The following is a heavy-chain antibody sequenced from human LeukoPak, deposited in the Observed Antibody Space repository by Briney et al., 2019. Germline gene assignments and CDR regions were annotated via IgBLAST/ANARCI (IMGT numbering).Heavy chain of an antibody. D-gene: IGHD2-8*01. CDR1: GFIVTNNY. V-gene: IGHV3-66*01. J-gene: IGHJ4*02. CDR3: ARDPPAVLIDTYG. Sequence: GGSLRLSCTASGFIVTNNYINWVRQAPGKGLEWVSLVYSGGSTYYADSVKGRFTISRDNSKNMVYLQMNSLRAEDTAMYYCARDPPAVLIDTYGWGQGTLVTVSS. CDR2: VYSGGST.